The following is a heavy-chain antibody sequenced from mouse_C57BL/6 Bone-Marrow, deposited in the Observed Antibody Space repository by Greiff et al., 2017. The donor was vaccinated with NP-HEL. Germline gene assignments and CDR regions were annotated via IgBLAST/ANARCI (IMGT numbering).Heavy chain of an antibody. D-gene: IGHD2-12*01. J-gene: IGHJ3*01. CDR1: GYSITSGYY. CDR3: ARGGLRAWFAY. V-gene: IGHV3-6*01. CDR2: ISYDGSN. Sequence: EVQLQESGPGLAKPSQSLSLTCSVTGYSITSGYYWNWIRQFPGNKLEWMGYISYDGSNNYTPSLTNRISITRDTSKNQFFLKLNSVTTEDTATDYCARGGLRAWFAYWGQGTLVTVSA.